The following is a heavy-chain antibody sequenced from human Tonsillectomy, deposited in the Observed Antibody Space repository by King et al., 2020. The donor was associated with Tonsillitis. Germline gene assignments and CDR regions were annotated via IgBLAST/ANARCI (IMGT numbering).Heavy chain of an antibody. J-gene: IGHJ4*02. Sequence: VQLVQSGAEMKRPGASVKISCKASGYTFTACYIHWVRQAPGQGLEWVGWINPNTGATSYTRKFQGRVTLTRDTPISTAYMELSSLRSDDTAVYYCSRIGATWSETKHALDLWGQGTLVTVSS. CDR1: GYTFTACY. CDR2: INPNTGAT. D-gene: IGHD3-3*01. CDR3: SRIGATWSETKHALDL. V-gene: IGHV1-2*02.